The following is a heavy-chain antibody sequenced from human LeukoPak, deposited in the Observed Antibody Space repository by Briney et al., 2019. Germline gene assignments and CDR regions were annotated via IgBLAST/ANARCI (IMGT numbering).Heavy chain of an antibody. V-gene: IGHV3-9*01. Sequence: PGGCLRLSCAASGFTFDDYAMHWVRQAPGKGLEWVSGISWNSGSIGYADSVKGRFTISRDNAKNTLYLQMNSLRVEDTAIYYCARDPSTLLPTDDSWGQGTLVAVSS. J-gene: IGHJ4*02. CDR2: ISWNSGSI. CDR1: GFTFDDYA. D-gene: IGHD2-2*01. CDR3: ARDPSTLLPTDDS.